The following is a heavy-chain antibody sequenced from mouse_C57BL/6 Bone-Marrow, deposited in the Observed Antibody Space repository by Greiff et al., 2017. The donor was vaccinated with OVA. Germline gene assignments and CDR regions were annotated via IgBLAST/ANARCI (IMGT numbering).Heavy chain of an antibody. J-gene: IGHJ4*01. CDR1: GFTFSSYA. CDR2: ISDGGSYT. D-gene: IGHD2-5*01. CDR3: ARAYSNSYAMDY. Sequence: VQVVESGGGLVKPGGSLKLSCAASGFTFSSYAMSWVRQTPEKRLEWVATISDGGSYTYYPDNVKGRFTISRDNAKNNLYLQMSHLKSEDTAMYYCARAYSNSYAMDYWGQGTSVTVSS. V-gene: IGHV5-4*01.